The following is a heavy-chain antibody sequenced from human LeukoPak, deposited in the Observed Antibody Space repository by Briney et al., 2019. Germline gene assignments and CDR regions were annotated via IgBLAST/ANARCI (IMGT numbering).Heavy chain of an antibody. CDR1: GFTFSSYG. D-gene: IGHD3-10*01. J-gene: IGHJ4*02. Sequence: PGGSLRLSCAASGFTFSSYGMHWVRQAPSKGLEWVAFIRYDGSNKYYADSVKGRFTISRDNSKNTLYLQMNSLRAEDTAVYYCAKDRLLWFGELLPPYYFDYWGQGTLVTVSS. CDR3: AKDRLLWFGELLPPYYFDY. V-gene: IGHV3-30*02. CDR2: IRYDGSNK.